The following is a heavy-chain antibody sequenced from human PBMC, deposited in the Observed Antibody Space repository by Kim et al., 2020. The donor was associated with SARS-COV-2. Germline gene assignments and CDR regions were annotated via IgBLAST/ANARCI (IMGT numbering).Heavy chain of an antibody. CDR2: INSDGSST. CDR1: GFTFSSYW. CDR3: ARDGDSGYDRSGGSCDGFDY. D-gene: IGHD2-15*01. J-gene: IGHJ4*02. V-gene: IGHV3-74*01. Sequence: GGSLRLSCAASGFTFSSYWMHWVRQAPGKGLVWVSRINSDGSSTSYADSVKGRFTISRDNAKNTLYLQMNSLRAEDTAVYYCARDGDSGYDRSGGSCDGFDYWGQGTLVTVSS.